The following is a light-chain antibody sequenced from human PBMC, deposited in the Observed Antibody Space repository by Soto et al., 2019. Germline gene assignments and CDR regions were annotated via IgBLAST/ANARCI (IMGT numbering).Light chain of an antibody. CDR2: DTT. J-gene: IGLJ1*01. Sequence: QAVVTQEPSLTLSPVGTVTLTCGSSTGAVTNGHYPDWFEQKPGQAPRALIYDTTTRHSWTPARFSGSLLGGKAALTLSGAQPEDEAEYYCLLSYNGPYVFGTGTKVTVL. V-gene: IGLV7-46*01. CDR1: TGAVTNGHY. CDR3: LLSYNGPYV.